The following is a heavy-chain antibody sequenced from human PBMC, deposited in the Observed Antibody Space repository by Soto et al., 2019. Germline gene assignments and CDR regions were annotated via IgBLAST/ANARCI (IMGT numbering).Heavy chain of an antibody. J-gene: IGHJ4*02. CDR3: AREYCSSTSCYRPHGEFDY. Sequence: ASVKVSCKASGYTFTSYGISWVRQAPGQGLEWMGWISAYNGNTNYAQKPQGRVTMTTDTSTSTAYMELRSLRSDDTAVYYCAREYCSSTSCYRPHGEFDYWGQGTLVTVSS. CDR1: GYTFTSYG. V-gene: IGHV1-18*01. D-gene: IGHD2-2*02. CDR2: ISAYNGNT.